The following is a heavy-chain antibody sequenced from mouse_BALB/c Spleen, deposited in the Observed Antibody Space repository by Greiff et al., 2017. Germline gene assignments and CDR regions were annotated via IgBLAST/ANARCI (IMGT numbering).Heavy chain of an antibody. J-gene: IGHJ2*01. D-gene: IGHD2-3*01. CDR1: GYSFTGYF. CDR3: ARDGYYD. Sequence: EVQLQQSGPELVKPGASVKISCKASGYSFTGYFMNWVMQSHGKSLEWIGRIYPYNGDTFYNQKFKGKATLTVDKSSSTAHMELRSLASEDSAVYYCARDGYYDWGQGTTLTVSS. CDR2: IYPYNGDT. V-gene: IGHV1-20*02.